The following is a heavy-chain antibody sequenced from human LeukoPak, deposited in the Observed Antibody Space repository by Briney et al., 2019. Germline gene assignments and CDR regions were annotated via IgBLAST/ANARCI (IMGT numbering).Heavy chain of an antibody. V-gene: IGHV3-74*01. CDR2: INSDGSST. CDR1: GFTFSSYW. Sequence: PGGSLRLSCAASGFTFSSYWMHWVRQAPGKGPVWVSRINSDGSSTSYADSVKGRFTISRDNSKNTLYLQINSLTTEDTAVYYCAREAKYTTSPTGDYWGQGTLVTVSS. D-gene: IGHD6-6*01. CDR3: AREAKYTTSPTGDY. J-gene: IGHJ4*02.